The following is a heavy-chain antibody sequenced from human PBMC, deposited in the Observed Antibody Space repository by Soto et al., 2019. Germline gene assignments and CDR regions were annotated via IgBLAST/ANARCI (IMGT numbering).Heavy chain of an antibody. D-gene: IGHD4-17*01. CDR2: IWYDGSNK. Sequence: PGGSLRLSCAASGFTSSSYGMHWVRQAPGKGLEWVAVIWYDGSNKYYADSVKGRFTISRDNSKNTLYLQMNSLRAEDTAVYYCARDLYGGGVVDYYYYGMDVWGQGTTVTVSS. V-gene: IGHV3-33*01. CDR3: ARDLYGGGVVDYYYYGMDV. J-gene: IGHJ6*02. CDR1: GFTSSSYG.